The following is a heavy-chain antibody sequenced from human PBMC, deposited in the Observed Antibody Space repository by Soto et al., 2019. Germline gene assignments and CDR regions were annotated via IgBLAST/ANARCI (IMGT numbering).Heavy chain of an antibody. V-gene: IGHV1-2*04. Sequence: ASVKVSCKASGYTFTGYYMHWVRQAPGQGLEWMGWINPNSGGTNYAQKFQGWVTMTRDTPISTAYMELSRLRSDDTAVYYCARGDQRSSWTFDYWGQGTLVTVSS. CDR2: INPNSGGT. D-gene: IGHD6-13*01. CDR3: ARGDQRSSWTFDY. CDR1: GYTFTGYY. J-gene: IGHJ4*02.